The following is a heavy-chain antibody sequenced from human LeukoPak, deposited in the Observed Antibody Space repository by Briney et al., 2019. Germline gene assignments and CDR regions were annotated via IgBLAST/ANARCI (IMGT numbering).Heavy chain of an antibody. CDR2: ILYDGSKK. Sequence: GGSLRLSCAASGFTFTNYNMHWVRQTPGKGLRWVAAILYDGSKKYYAESVKGRFSVYRDNSNYTLYLQMNSLKTEDTALYSCANFDGDSQAFHIWGQGTMVTVSS. CDR3: ANFDGDSQAFHI. V-gene: IGHV3-30*18. D-gene: IGHD3-9*01. CDR1: GFTFTNYN. J-gene: IGHJ3*02.